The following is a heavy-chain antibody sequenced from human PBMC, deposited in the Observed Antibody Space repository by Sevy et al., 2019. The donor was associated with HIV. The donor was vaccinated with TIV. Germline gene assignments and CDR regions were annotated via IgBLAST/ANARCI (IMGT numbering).Heavy chain of an antibody. J-gene: IGHJ6*02. CDR1: GGSFSGYY. CDR2: INHSGST. Sequence: SDTLSLTCAVYGGSFSGYYWSWIRQPPGKGLEWIGEINHSGSTNYNPSLKSRVTISVDTSKNQFSLKLRSVTAADTAVYYCARVRFFRYGMDVWGQGTTVTVSS. D-gene: IGHD3-3*01. V-gene: IGHV4-34*01. CDR3: ARVRFFRYGMDV.